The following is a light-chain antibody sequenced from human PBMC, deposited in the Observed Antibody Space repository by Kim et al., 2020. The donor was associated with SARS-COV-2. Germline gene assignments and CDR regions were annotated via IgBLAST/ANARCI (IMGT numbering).Light chain of an antibody. CDR3: MIWHSSGWV. Sequence: QPVLTQPSSLSASPGASASLTCTLRSGINVGTYKIYWYQQKPGSPPQYLLKYKSDSDKDQASGLPSRFSGSKDASANAGILFISGLQSEDEADYYCMIWHSSGWVFGGGTQLTVL. J-gene: IGLJ3*02. CDR2: YKSDSDK. CDR1: SGINVGTYK. V-gene: IGLV5-45*03.